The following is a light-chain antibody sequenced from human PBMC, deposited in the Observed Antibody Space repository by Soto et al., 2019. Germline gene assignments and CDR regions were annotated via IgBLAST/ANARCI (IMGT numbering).Light chain of an antibody. J-gene: IGKJ1*01. Sequence: DIVMTQSQLSLPVTPGEPASISCRSSQSLLHRNGYNYLVLYLQKQGQSPQLLIYLGSNRDYGVHDRLIGSGSGKDFTLKISRLEAEDVGVYEFMQAIQTALTVGQGNKGEIK. CDR1: QSLLHRNGYNY. CDR2: LGS. CDR3: MQAIQTALT. V-gene: IGKV2-28*01.